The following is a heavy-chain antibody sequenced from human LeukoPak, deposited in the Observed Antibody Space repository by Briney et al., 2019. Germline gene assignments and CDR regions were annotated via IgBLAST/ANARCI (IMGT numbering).Heavy chain of an antibody. CDR3: ARGSPTTDYYYYYMDV. CDR1: GGSISSYY. CDR2: IYTRGST. V-gene: IGHV4-4*07. J-gene: IGHJ6*03. Sequence: PSETLCLTCIVPGGSISSYYWSWIRQPAGKGLEWIGRIYTRGSTNYNPPLKRRVTMSVDTSKNQFSLKLSSVTAADTAVYYCARGSPTTDYYYYYMDVWGKGTTVPVSS. D-gene: IGHD4-17*01.